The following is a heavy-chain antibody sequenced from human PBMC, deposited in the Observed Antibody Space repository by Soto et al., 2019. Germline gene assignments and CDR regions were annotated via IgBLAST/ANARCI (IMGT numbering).Heavy chain of an antibody. CDR1: GGTFSSYA. CDR2: TIPIFGTA. V-gene: IGHV1-69*05. Sequence: SVKGSCKASGGTFSSYAISWVRQAPGQGLEWMGGTIPIFGTANYAQKFQGRFTFSRDNSQNTLFVQMNSLRVEDTAVYYCARDHRTTIFGVSAPYGLDVWGLGTTVTVSS. J-gene: IGHJ6*02. D-gene: IGHD3-3*01. CDR3: ARDHRTTIFGVSAPYGLDV.